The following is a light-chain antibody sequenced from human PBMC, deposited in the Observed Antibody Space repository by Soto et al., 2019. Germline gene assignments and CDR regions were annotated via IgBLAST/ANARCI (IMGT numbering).Light chain of an antibody. CDR1: QSISSN. V-gene: IGKV3-15*01. J-gene: IGKJ1*01. CDR3: QHYNNWPPWT. CDR2: GAS. Sequence: EIVMTQSPATLSVSPGERATLSCRASQSISSNLAWYQQKPGQAPRLLIYGASTRATGIPARFSGSGSGTEFTLNISSLQSEDFAVYYCQHYNNWPPWTFGHGTKVEIK.